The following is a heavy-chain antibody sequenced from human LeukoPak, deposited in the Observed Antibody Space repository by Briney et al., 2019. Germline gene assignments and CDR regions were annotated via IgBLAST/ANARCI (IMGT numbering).Heavy chain of an antibody. CDR3: ARDRENSYYGMHV. D-gene: IGHD1-26*01. CDR1: GFTFSSYA. J-gene: IGHJ6*04. CDR2: ISYDGSNK. V-gene: IGHV3-30*04. Sequence: GGSLRLSCAASGFTFSSYAMHWVRQAPGKGLEWVAVISYDGSNKYYADSLKGRFTISRDNSKNTLYLQMNSLRAEDTAVYYCARDRENSYYGMHVWGKGTTVTVSS.